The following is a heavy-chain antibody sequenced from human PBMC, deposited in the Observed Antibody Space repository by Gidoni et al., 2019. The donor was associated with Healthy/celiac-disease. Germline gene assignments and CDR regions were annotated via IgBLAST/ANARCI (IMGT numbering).Heavy chain of an antibody. CDR3: AVPHVDTAMAQLFDY. J-gene: IGHJ4*02. V-gene: IGHV1-69*01. D-gene: IGHD5-18*01. CDR2: IIPIFGTA. CDR1: GGTFSSYA. Sequence: QVQLVQSGAEVKKPGSSVKVSCKASGGTFSSYAISWVRQAPGQGLEWMGGIIPIFGTANYTQKFQGRVTITADESTSTAYMELSSLRSEDTAVYYCAVPHVDTAMAQLFDYWGQGTLVTASS.